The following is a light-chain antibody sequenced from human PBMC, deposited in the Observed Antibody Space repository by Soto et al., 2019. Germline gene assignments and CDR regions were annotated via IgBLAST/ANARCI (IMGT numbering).Light chain of an antibody. CDR1: SSDVGGYNY. CDR3: SSYTSSSTLVV. Sequence: QSVLTQPASVSGSPGQSITISCTGTSSDVGGYNYVSWYQQHPGKAPKLMIYAVSNRPSGVSHRFSGSKSDNTASLTISGLQAEDEADYYCSSYTSSSTLVVFGGGTKVTVL. CDR2: AVS. V-gene: IGLV2-14*01. J-gene: IGLJ2*01.